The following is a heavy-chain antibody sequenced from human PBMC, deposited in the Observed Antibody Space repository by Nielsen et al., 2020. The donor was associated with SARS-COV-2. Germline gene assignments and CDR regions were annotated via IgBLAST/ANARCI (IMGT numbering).Heavy chain of an antibody. D-gene: IGHD3-3*01. CDR1: GFTFLDYA. Sequence: GGSLRLSCAASGFTFLDYAMYWVRQPPGKGLEWVASLTGDSGRVAYADSVKGRFTISRDNAKNSLYLQMNSLRAEDTALYYCAKDLLEWRGMDVWGRGTTVTVSS. CDR2: LTGDSGRV. CDR3: AKDLLEWRGMDV. J-gene: IGHJ6*02. V-gene: IGHV3-9*01.